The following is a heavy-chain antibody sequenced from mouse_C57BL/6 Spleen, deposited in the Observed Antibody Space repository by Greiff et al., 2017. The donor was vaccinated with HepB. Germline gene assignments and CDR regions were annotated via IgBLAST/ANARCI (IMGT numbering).Heavy chain of an antibody. V-gene: IGHV1-64*01. J-gene: IGHJ4*01. Sequence: QVQLKQPGAELVKPGASVKLSCKASGYTFTSYWMHWVKQRPGQGLEWIGMIHPNSGSTNYNEKFKSKATLTVDKSSSTAYMQLSSLTSEDSAVYYCASEEFNGNYDAMDYWGQGTSVTVSS. CDR1: GYTFTSYW. D-gene: IGHD2-1*01. CDR2: IHPNSGST. CDR3: ASEEFNGNYDAMDY.